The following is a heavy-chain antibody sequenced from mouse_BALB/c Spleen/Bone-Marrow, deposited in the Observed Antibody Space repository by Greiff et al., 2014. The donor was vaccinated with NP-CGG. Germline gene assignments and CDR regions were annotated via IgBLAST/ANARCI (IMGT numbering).Heavy chain of an antibody. CDR3: ARYYYGSSYFDY. Sequence: EVQLQQSGAELVKPGASVKLSCTASGFNIKDTYMHWVKQRPEQGLEWIGRIDPANGNTKYDPKFQGKATITADTSSNTAYLQLSILTSEDTAVYYGARYYYGSSYFDYWGQGTTLTVSA. CDR2: IDPANGNT. CDR1: GFNIKDTY. V-gene: IGHV14-3*02. J-gene: IGHJ2*01. D-gene: IGHD1-1*01.